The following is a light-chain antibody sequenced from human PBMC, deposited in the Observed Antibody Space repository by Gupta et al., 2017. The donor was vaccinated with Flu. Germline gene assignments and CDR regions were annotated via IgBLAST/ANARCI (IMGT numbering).Light chain of an antibody. J-gene: IGKJ5*01. CDR3: QQDYSTPT. V-gene: IGKV4-1*01. Sequence: VSLGERATLNCTSSRSVLSTSNNVNFLAWFQHKWGQPPRLLIYAASTRDVGVPARFSGGGSRTDFTLTINSLQAEDVATYYWQQDYSTPTFGQGTRLEMK. CDR1: RSVLSTSNNVNF. CDR2: AAS.